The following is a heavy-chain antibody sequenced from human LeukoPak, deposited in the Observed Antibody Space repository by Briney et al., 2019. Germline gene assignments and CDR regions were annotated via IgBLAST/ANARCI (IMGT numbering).Heavy chain of an antibody. Sequence: RGESLKISCKGSGYSFTSYWIGWVRQMPGKGLEWMGIIYPGDSDTRYSPSFQGQVTISADKSISTAYLQWSSLKASDTAMYYCARRYSSSWTVWYFDLWGRGTLVTVSS. CDR1: GYSFTSYW. CDR3: ARRYSSSWTVWYFDL. V-gene: IGHV5-51*01. D-gene: IGHD6-13*01. J-gene: IGHJ2*01. CDR2: IYPGDSDT.